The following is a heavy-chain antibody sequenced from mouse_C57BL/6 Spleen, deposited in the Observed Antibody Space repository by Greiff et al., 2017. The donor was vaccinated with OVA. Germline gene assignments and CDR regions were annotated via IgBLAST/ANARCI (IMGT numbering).Heavy chain of an antibody. V-gene: IGHV3-6*01. Sequence: DVKLQESGPGLVKPSQSLSLTCSVTGYSITSGYYWNWIRQFPGNKLEWMGYISYDGSNNYNPSLKNRISITRDTSKNQFFLKLNSVTTEDTATYFCARDDYYGSSYGWGQGTTLTVSS. CDR3: ARDDYYGSSYG. J-gene: IGHJ2*01. CDR1: GYSITSGYY. CDR2: ISYDGSN. D-gene: IGHD1-1*01.